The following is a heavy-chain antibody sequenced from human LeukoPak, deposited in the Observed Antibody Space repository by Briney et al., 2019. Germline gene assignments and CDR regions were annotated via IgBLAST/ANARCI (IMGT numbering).Heavy chain of an antibody. J-gene: IGHJ6*03. V-gene: IGHV3-48*03. CDR3: ARDGTSYYYMDV. CDR1: GFTFSSHE. Sequence: GGSLRLSCAASGFTFSSHEMNWVRQAPGKGLEWVSYISSSGSTIYYADSVKGRFTISRDNAKNSLYLQMNSLRAEDTAVYYCARDGTSYYYMDVWGKGTTVTISS. CDR2: ISSSGSTI.